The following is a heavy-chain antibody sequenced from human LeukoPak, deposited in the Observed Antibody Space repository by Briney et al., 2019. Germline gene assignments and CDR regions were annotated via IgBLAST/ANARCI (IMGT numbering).Heavy chain of an antibody. CDR1: GGSFSGYY. CDR2: INHSGST. CDR3: ARGNQYGSGSYYNVYGDNWFDP. Sequence: SETLSLTCAVYGGSFSGYYWSWLRQPPGKGLEGIGGINHSGSTNYNPSLKSRVTISVDTSKNQFSLKLSSVTAADTAVYYCARGNQYGSGSYYNVYGDNWFDPWGQGTLVTVSS. J-gene: IGHJ5*02. D-gene: IGHD3-10*01. V-gene: IGHV4-34*01.